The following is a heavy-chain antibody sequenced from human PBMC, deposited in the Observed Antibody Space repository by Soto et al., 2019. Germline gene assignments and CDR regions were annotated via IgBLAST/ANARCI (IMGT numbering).Heavy chain of an antibody. CDR2: IIPMFGTP. D-gene: IGHD5-12*01. CDR3: ARGLRGYTGYDGGGAFDI. J-gene: IGHJ3*02. Sequence: QVQLVQSGTEVKKSGSSVKVSCKASGDTFTNFAISWMRQAPGQGLEWMGGIIPMFGTPNYAQKFQGSVTITAERSTRKAYLELRSLRSEDTAVSYCARGLRGYTGYDGGGAFDIWGPGTMVTVSS. CDR1: GDTFTNFA. V-gene: IGHV1-69*06.